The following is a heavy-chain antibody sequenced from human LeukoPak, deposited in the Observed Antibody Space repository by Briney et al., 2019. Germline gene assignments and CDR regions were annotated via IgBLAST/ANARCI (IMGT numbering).Heavy chain of an antibody. D-gene: IGHD2-21*02. Sequence: SETLSLTCTVSGGSISNYYWSWLRQPARKGLEWIGRIYGSGRTHHNPSLKSRVTMSVDTSKNQFSLRLSSVTAADTAVYYCARDRGDYGSSDYWGQGTLVTVSS. CDR2: IYGSGRT. J-gene: IGHJ4*02. CDR1: GGSISNYY. V-gene: IGHV4-4*07. CDR3: ARDRGDYGSSDY.